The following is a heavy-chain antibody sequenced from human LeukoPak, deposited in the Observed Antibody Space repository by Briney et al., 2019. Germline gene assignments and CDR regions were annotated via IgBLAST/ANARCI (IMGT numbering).Heavy chain of an antibody. Sequence: GGSLRLSCAASGFTFNNYWMHWVRQAPGKGLLWVSRINTDGSSTSYADSVKGRFTITRDNAKNMVYLQMNGLRGEDTAVYYCARENFDPWGQGTQVTVSS. V-gene: IGHV3-74*01. CDR3: ARENFDP. CDR1: GFTFNNYW. CDR2: INTDGSST. J-gene: IGHJ5*02.